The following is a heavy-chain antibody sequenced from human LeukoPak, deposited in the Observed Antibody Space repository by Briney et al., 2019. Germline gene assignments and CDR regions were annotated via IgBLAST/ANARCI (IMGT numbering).Heavy chain of an antibody. D-gene: IGHD6-13*01. Sequence: GGSLRLSCAASGFTFSSYSMNWVRQAPGKGLEWVSSIISSSSYIYYADSVKGRFTISRDNSKNTLYLQMNSLRAEDTAVYYCAKDLIAAAGTGGYWGQGTLVTVSS. CDR3: AKDLIAAAGTGGY. J-gene: IGHJ4*02. CDR1: GFTFSSYS. CDR2: IISSSSYI. V-gene: IGHV3-21*01.